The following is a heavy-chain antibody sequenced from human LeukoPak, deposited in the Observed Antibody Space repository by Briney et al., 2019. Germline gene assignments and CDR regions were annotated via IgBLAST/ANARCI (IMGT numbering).Heavy chain of an antibody. CDR2: ISAYNGNT. V-gene: IGHV1-18*01. CDR1: GYTFTNYG. D-gene: IGHD3-9*01. Sequence: ASVKVSCKTSGYTFTNYGISWVRQAPGLGLEWMGWISAYNGNTNYAQKLQGRVTMTTDTSTSTAYMELRSLRSDDTAVYYCARDYPYYDILTGYYGDYWGQGTLVTVSS. J-gene: IGHJ4*02. CDR3: ARDYPYYDILTGYYGDY.